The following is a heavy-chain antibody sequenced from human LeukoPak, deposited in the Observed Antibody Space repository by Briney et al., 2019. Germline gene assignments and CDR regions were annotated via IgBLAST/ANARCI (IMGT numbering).Heavy chain of an antibody. CDR3: ARVLAYSGSYLYAFDI. D-gene: IGHD1-26*01. CDR1: GGSISSYY. V-gene: IGHV4-59*01. Sequence: SEPLSLTCTVSGGSISSYYWSWLRQPPGKGLEWIGYIYYSGSTNYNPSLKSRVPISVDTSKNQFSLKLSSVTAADTAVYYCARVLAYSGSYLYAFDIWGQGTMVTVSS. J-gene: IGHJ3*02. CDR2: IYYSGST.